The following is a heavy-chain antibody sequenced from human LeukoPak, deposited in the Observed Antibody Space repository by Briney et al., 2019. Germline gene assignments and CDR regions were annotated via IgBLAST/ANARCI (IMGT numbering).Heavy chain of an antibody. CDR1: GGSIGSSYW. D-gene: IGHD3-22*01. CDR2: IYHSGST. V-gene: IGHV4-4*02. CDR3: ARLRRYNYYDSSGYLDY. Sequence: PSETLSLTCDVSGGSIGSSYWWTWVRQSPGKGLEWIGEIYHSGSTNYNPSLQSRASFSIDTSKNQFSLKLSSVTAADTAVYYCARLRRYNYYDSSGYLDYWGQGTLVTVSS. J-gene: IGHJ4*02.